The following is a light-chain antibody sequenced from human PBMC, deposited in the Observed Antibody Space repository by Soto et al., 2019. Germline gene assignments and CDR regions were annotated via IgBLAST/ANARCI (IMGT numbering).Light chain of an antibody. V-gene: IGKV3-15*01. CDR3: QQYHKWPGT. J-gene: IGKJ3*01. CDR1: QRVGSD. CDR2: GIS. Sequence: EILMTQSPATLSVSPGERATLSCRASQRVGSDLAWYQQKPGQPPRLLMYGISTRATGIPARFSGSGSGTEFTLSIGSLQSEDFAVYYCQQYHKWPGTFGPGPKVDF.